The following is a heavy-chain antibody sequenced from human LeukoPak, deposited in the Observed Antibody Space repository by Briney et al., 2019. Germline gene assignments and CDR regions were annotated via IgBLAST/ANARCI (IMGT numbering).Heavy chain of an antibody. V-gene: IGHV4-59*01. CDR1: GGSISSYY. J-gene: IGHJ6*03. CDR2: IYYSGST. D-gene: IGHD2-15*01. Sequence: SETLSLTCTVSGGSISSYYWSWLREPPGKGLEWIGYIYYSGSTNYNPSLKSRVTISVDTSKNQFSLKLSSVTAADTAVYYCARADGYCSGGSCYSAAYYYMDVWSKGTTVTVSS. CDR3: ARADGYCSGGSCYSAAYYYMDV.